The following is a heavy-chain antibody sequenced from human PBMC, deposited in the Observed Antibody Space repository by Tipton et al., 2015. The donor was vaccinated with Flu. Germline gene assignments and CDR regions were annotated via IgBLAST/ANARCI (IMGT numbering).Heavy chain of an antibody. V-gene: IGHV4-38-2*01. CDR3: ARRDYSNYVSDPKSWFDP. CDR1: GDSIRSSNYY. D-gene: IGHD4-11*01. Sequence: GLVKPSETLSLTCGVSGDSIRSSNYYWGWIRQPPGKGLEWIGNIFHSGNTYLNPSLKSRVTISIDTSKNQFSLKLSSVTAADTAVYYCARRDYSNYVSDPKSWFDPWGQGILVTVSS. J-gene: IGHJ5*02. CDR2: IFHSGNT.